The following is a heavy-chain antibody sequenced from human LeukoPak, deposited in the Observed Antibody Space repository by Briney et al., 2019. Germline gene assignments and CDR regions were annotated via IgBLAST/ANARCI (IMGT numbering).Heavy chain of an antibody. CDR1: GGSISSYY. D-gene: IGHD2-15*01. CDR2: IYYSGST. J-gene: IGHJ5*02. V-gene: IGHV4-59*01. CDR3: ANGGVNWFDP. Sequence: SETLSLTCTVSGGSISSYYWSWVRQPPGKGLEWIGYIYYSGSTNYNPSLKSRVSISIDTSKNQFSLKLSSVTAADTAVYYCANGGVNWFDPWGQGTLVTVSS.